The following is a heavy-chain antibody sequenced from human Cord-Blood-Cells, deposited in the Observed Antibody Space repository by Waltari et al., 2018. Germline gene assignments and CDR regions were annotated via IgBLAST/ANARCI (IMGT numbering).Heavy chain of an antibody. V-gene: IGHV1-24*01. CDR1: GYTPTELS. CDR3: ATGEAGVGAPPYYFDY. D-gene: IGHD3-16*01. J-gene: IGHJ4*02. CDR2: FDPEDGET. Sequence: QVQLVQSGAEVKKPGASVKVSCKVSGYTPTELSMHWVRQAPGKGLEWMGGFDPEDGETIYAQKFQGRVTMTEDTSTDTAYMELSSLRSEDTAVYYCATGEAGVGAPPYYFDYWGQGTLVTVSS.